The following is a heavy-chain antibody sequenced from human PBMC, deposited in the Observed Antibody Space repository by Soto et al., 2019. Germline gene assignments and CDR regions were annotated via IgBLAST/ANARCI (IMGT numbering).Heavy chain of an antibody. Sequence: QVQLVQSGAEVKKPGSSVKVSCKASGGTFSSYAISWVRQAPGQGLEWMGGIIPIFGTANYAQKFQGRGTITADKSTSTAYMELSSLRSEDTAVYYRASKVAAAGGRVGYYGMDVWGQGTTVTVSS. CDR3: ASKVAAAGGRVGYYGMDV. CDR2: IIPIFGTA. D-gene: IGHD6-13*01. J-gene: IGHJ6*02. V-gene: IGHV1-69*06. CDR1: GGTFSSYA.